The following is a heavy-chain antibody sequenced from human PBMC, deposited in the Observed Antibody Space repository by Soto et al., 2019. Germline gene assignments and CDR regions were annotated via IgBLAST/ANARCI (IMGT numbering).Heavy chain of an antibody. CDR1: GFTFSSYA. CDR2: ISGSGGST. D-gene: IGHD3-3*01. J-gene: IGHJ4*02. Sequence: GSLRLSCAASGFTFSSYAMSWVRQAPGKGLEWVSAISGSGGSTYYADSVKGRFTISRDNSKNTLYLQMNSLRAEDTAVYYCAKITIFGVVIIRFDYWGQGTLVTVSS. CDR3: AKITIFGVVIIRFDY. V-gene: IGHV3-23*01.